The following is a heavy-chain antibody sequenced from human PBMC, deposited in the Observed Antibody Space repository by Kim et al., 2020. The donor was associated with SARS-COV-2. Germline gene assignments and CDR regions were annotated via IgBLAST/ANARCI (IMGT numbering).Heavy chain of an antibody. V-gene: IGHV3-64*02. Sequence: YYIDSVRGRFTTSRDNSKNTLYRQMGSVRADDMAVYYCARGEDGWGHADRWGQGTLVTVSS. CDR3: ARGEDGWGHADR. D-gene: IGHD6-19*01. J-gene: IGHJ4*02.